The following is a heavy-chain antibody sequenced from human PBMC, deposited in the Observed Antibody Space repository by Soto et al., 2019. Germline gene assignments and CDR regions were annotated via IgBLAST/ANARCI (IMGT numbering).Heavy chain of an antibody. J-gene: IGHJ4*02. V-gene: IGHV3-23*01. Sequence: EVQLLESGGGLVQPGGSLRLSCAASGFTFSSYAMSWVRQAPGKGLEWVSAISGSGGSTYYADSVKGRFTISRDNSKNTLYLQMNSLRAEDTAVYYGAKDSRLRQWLVRDAGDSFDYWGQGTLVTVSS. CDR3: AKDSRLRQWLVRDAGDSFDY. CDR1: GFTFSSYA. CDR2: ISGSGGST. D-gene: IGHD6-19*01.